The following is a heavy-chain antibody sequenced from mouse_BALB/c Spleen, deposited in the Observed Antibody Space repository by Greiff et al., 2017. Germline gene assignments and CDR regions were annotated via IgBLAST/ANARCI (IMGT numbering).Heavy chain of an antibody. CDR3: ARAQNYFDY. CDR1: GYTFTSYW. V-gene: IGHV1S81*02. J-gene: IGHJ2*01. Sequence: QVQLQQPGAELVKPGASVKLSCKASGYTFTSYWMHWVKQRPGQGLEWIGEINPSNGRTNYNEKFKSKATLTVDKSSSTAYMQLSSLTSEDSAVYYCARAQNYFDYWGQGTTLTVSS. CDR2: INPSNGRT.